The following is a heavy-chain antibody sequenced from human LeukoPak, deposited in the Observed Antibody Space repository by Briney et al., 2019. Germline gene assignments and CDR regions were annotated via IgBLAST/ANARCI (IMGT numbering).Heavy chain of an antibody. CDR2: ISSSGSTI. CDR3: ARIPTPVLRYFDWSSMDY. V-gene: IGHV3-48*03. Sequence: GGSLRLSCAASGFTFCSYEMNWVRQAPGKGLEWVSYISSSGSTIYYADSVKGRFTISRCNPKNSLYLQMNSHRATATAVYYCARIPTPVLRYFDWSSMDYWGQGTLVTVYS. J-gene: IGHJ4*02. D-gene: IGHD3-9*01. CDR1: GFTFCSYE.